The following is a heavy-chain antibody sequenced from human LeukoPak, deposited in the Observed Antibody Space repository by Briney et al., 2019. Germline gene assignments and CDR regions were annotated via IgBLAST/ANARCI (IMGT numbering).Heavy chain of an antibody. CDR3: ARDHGVRGVTSGLAINDY. CDR2: INPNSGGT. CDR1: GYTFTGYY. V-gene: IGHV1-2*02. Sequence: GASVKVSCKASGYTFTGYYMHWVRQAPGQGLEWMGWINPNSGGTNYAQKFQGRVTMTRDTSISTAYMELSRLRSDDTAVYYCARDHGVRGVTSGLAINDYWGQGTLVTVSS. D-gene: IGHD3-10*01. J-gene: IGHJ4*02.